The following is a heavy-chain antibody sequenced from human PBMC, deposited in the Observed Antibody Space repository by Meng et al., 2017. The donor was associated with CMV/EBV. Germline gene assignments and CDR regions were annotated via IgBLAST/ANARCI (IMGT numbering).Heavy chain of an antibody. CDR3: VKNRNSGDSCPGSH. CDR1: GFTFDAYA. CDR2: IIGNGDIT. V-gene: IGHV3-23*01. J-gene: IGHJ4*02. D-gene: IGHD4-17*01. Sequence: EVHLLESGGGLVQPGGYLRLACAASGFTFDAYAMTWVRKAPGKGLEWVSAIIGNGDITYYAQSVRGRFTISRDNSRNTLYLQMHSLRAEDTALYYCVKNRNSGDSCPGSHWGQGILVTVSS.